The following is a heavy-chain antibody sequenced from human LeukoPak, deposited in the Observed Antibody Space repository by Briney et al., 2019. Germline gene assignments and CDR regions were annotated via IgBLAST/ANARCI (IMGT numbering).Heavy chain of an antibody. CDR1: GYTFKSYG. V-gene: IGHV1-18*01. CDR3: ARRGLVAGIYDLVYGFDL. CDR2: ISAYNGNT. J-gene: IGHJ3*01. Sequence: ASVKVSCKASGYTFKSYGISWVRQAPGQGLEWMGWISAYNGNTNYAQKLQGRVTMTTDTSTSTASMELRSLRSDDTAVYYCARRGLVAGIYDLVYGFDLWGQGTMVTVSS. D-gene: IGHD3/OR15-3a*01.